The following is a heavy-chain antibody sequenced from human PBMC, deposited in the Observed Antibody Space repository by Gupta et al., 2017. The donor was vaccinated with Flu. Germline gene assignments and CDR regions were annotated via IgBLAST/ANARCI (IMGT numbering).Heavy chain of an antibody. Sequence: QVQLVQSGAEVKKPGASVKVSCKASGYSFTSYGSPWGLEAPGQRLGWMGGINAGNGNTKYSQKFQGRVTITRDTSASTAYMELSSLRSEDTAVDYCAREGGCRGGSCYTWGSDYWGQGTLVTGSS. CDR3: AREGGCRGGSCYTWGSDY. D-gene: IGHD2-15*01. V-gene: IGHV1-3*01. J-gene: IGHJ4*02. CDR2: INAGNGNT. CDR1: GYSFTSYG.